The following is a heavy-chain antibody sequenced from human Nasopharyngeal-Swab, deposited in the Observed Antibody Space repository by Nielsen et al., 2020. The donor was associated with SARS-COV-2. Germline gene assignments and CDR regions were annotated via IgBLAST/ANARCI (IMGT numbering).Heavy chain of an antibody. CDR2: IGDKDHNYAT. J-gene: IGHJ4*02. V-gene: IGHV3-73*01. Sequence: GESLKISCAASGFIFSASAIHWVRQASGKGLEWVGRIGDKDHNYATTYGASVQGRFTISRDDSKNTAFLQMDRLKTEATSLYYCTTDFYFDYWGQGTLVTVSS. CDR3: TTDFYFDY. CDR1: GFIFSASA.